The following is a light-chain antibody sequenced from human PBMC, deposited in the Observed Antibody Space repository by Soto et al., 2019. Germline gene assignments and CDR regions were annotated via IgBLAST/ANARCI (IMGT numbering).Light chain of an antibody. Sequence: QPVPTQPPSASGTPGQRVTISCSGSRSNIGSNLVNWYQQLPGTAPKLLMYNNNQRPSGVPDRFSGSKSGTSASLAISGLQSEDEADYHCAAWDDSLNGLVFGGGTKLTVL. J-gene: IGLJ3*02. CDR1: RSNIGSNL. CDR2: NNN. CDR3: AAWDDSLNGLV. V-gene: IGLV1-44*01.